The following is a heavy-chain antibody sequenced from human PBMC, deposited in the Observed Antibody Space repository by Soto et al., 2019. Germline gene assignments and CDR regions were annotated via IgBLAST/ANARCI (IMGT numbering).Heavy chain of an antibody. CDR1: GGSISSYY. CDR2: IYYSGST. V-gene: IGHV4-59*01. Sequence: SETLSLTCTVSGGSISSYYWSWIRQPPGKGLEWIGYIYYSGSTNYNPSLKSRVTISVDTSKNQFSLKLSSVTAADTAVYYCAKTSKLWREFDPWGQGTLVTVSS. J-gene: IGHJ5*02. CDR3: AKTSKLWREFDP. D-gene: IGHD2-21*01.